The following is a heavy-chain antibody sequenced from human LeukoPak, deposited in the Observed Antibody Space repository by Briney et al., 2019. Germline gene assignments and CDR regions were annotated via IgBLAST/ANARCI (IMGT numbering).Heavy chain of an antibody. Sequence: GASVKVSCRXSGGTFSSYAISWVRQAPGQGLEWMGRIIPIFGTANYAQKFQGRVTITTDESTSTAYMELSSLRSEDTAVYYCARVRGTLGFDYWGQGTLVTVSS. D-gene: IGHD2/OR15-2a*01. CDR1: GGTFSSYA. CDR2: IIPIFGTA. CDR3: ARVRGTLGFDY. J-gene: IGHJ4*02. V-gene: IGHV1-69*05.